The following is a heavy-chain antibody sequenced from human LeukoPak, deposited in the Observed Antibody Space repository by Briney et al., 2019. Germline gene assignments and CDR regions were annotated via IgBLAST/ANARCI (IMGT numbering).Heavy chain of an antibody. D-gene: IGHD2-15*01. CDR1: GYTFTSYY. CDR3: ARDRCSGGSCSLDP. CDR2: ISTYNGNT. J-gene: IGHJ5*02. Sequence: ASVKVSCKASGYTFTSYYMHWVRQAPGQGLEWMGWISTYNGNTNYAQKLQGRVTMTTDTSTSTAYMELRSLRSDDTAVYYCARDRCSGGSCSLDPWGQGTLVTVSS. V-gene: IGHV1-18*04.